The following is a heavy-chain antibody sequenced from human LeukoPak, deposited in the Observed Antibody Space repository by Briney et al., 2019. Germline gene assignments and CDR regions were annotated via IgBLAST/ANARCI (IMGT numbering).Heavy chain of an antibody. J-gene: IGHJ4*02. D-gene: IGHD3-22*01. CDR1: GYSISSGYY. CDR3: ARPGYYDSSGYYYIDY. V-gene: IGHV4-38-2*01. Sequence: SETLSLTCAVSGYSISSGYYWGWIRQPPGKGLEWIGSIYHSGSTYYNPSLKSRVTISVDTSKNQFSLKLSSVTAADTAVYYCARPGYYDSSGYYYIDYWGQGTLVTVSS. CDR2: IYHSGST.